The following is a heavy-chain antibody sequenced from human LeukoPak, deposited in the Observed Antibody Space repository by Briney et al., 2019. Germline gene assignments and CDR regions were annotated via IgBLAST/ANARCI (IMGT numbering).Heavy chain of an antibody. CDR1: GFTFSSYA. D-gene: IGHD5-18*01. V-gene: IGHV3-23*01. CDR2: ISGSGGST. CDR3: AKVQIGRSYGSPFDY. Sequence: PGGSLRLSCAASGFTFSSYAMSWVRQAPGKGLEWVLAISGSGGSTYYADSVKGRFTISRDNSKNTLYLQMNSLRAADTAVYYCAKVQIGRSYGSPFDYWGQGTLVTVSS. J-gene: IGHJ4*02.